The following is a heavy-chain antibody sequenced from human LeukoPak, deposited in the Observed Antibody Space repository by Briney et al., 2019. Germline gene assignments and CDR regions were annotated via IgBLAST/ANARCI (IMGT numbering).Heavy chain of an antibody. CDR2: INHSGST. Sequence: SETLSLTCTVSGDSISSYYWSWIRQPPGKGLEWIGEINHSGSTYYNPSLKSRVTISVDTSKNQFSLKLSSVTAADTAVYYCARRNGAYYYGSGSQNWFDPWGQGTLVTVSS. D-gene: IGHD3-10*01. CDR1: GDSISSYY. J-gene: IGHJ5*02. V-gene: IGHV4-59*12. CDR3: ARRNGAYYYGSGSQNWFDP.